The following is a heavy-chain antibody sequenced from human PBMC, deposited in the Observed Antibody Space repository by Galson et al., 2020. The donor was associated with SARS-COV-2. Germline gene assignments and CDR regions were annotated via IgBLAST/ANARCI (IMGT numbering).Heavy chain of an antibody. CDR1: GGSISSSSYY. CDR2: IYYSGSGST. CDR3: ARHVQTGWFDP. V-gene: IGHV4-39*01. Sequence: ASETLSLTCTVSGGSISSSSYYWGWIRRPPGKGLEWIGSIYYSGSGSTHYNPYLKSRVTVSVDTSKNQFSLKLSSVTAADTAVYYCARHVQTGWFDPWGQGTLVTVSS. J-gene: IGHJ5*02. D-gene: IGHD3-10*02.